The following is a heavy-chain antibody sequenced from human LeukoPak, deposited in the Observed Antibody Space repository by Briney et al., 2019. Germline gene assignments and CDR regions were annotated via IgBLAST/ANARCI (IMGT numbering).Heavy chain of an antibody. CDR1: RGSITIDTYY. J-gene: IGHJ4*02. CDR2: IYYGGST. V-gene: IGHV4-31*03. Sequence: PSETLSLTCSVSRGSITIDTYYCTWIRQLPGKGLEWIGYIYYGGSTDYNPSLQSRVTISVDTSKKQFSLSLSSVTAADTAVYYCAGGFDSRKVGYWGQGTLVTVSS. D-gene: IGHD6-13*01. CDR3: AGGFDSRKVGY.